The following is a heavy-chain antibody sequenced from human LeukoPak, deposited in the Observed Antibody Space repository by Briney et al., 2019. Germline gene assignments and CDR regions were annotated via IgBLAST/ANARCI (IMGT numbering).Heavy chain of an antibody. CDR2: INHSGST. J-gene: IGHJ4*02. D-gene: IGHD3-3*01. CDR3: ARRSDFWSGYCDY. CDR1: GASFSGYY. Sequence: PAETLSLTCAVYGASFSGYYWSWIRQPPGKGLQWIGEINHSGSTNYTPSVKSRVTISVDTSKNQFSLKLSSVTAADTAVYYCARRSDFWSGYCDYWGQGTLVTVSS. V-gene: IGHV4-34*01.